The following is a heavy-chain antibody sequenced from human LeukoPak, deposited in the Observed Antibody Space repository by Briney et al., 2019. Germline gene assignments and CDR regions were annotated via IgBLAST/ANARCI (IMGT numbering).Heavy chain of an antibody. CDR1: GFTFSSYS. D-gene: IGHD4-17*01. CDR3: AKEYGDYSKFRWFDP. Sequence: GGSLRLSCAASGFTFSSYSLNWVRQAPGKGLEWVSYISSSSSTIYYADSVKGRFTISRDNAKNSLYLQMNSLRAEDTAVYYCAKEYGDYSKFRWFDPWGQGTLVTVSS. J-gene: IGHJ5*02. CDR2: ISSSSSTI. V-gene: IGHV3-48*01.